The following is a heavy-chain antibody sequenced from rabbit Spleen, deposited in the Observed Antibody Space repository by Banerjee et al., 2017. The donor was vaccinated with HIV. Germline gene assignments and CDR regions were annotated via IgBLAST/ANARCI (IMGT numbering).Heavy chain of an antibody. CDR2: IDPVFGIT. D-gene: IGHD1-1*01. Sequence: QQLEESGGGLVQPGGSLKLSCKASGFTLSSYYMNWVRQAPGKGLEWIGYIDPVFGITYYANWVNGRFSISRENAQNTVFLQMTSLTAADTATYFCARDLVAVIGWNFSLWGQGTLVTVS. CDR1: GFTLSSYY. V-gene: IGHV1S7*01. J-gene: IGHJ3*01. CDR3: ARDLVAVIGWNFSL.